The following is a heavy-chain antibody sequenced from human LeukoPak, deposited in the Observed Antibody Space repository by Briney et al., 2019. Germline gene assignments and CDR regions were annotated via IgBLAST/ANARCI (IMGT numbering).Heavy chain of an antibody. D-gene: IGHD3-22*01. CDR3: ARDLYDSSGYPHNWFDP. CDR1: GGSISGYY. Sequence: PSETLSLTCTVSGGSISGYYWSWIRQPPGKGLEWIGYIYYSGSTNYNPSLKSRVTISVDTSKNQFSLKLSSVTAADTAVYYCARDLYDSSGYPHNWFDPWGQGTLVTVSS. V-gene: IGHV4-59*01. J-gene: IGHJ5*02. CDR2: IYYSGST.